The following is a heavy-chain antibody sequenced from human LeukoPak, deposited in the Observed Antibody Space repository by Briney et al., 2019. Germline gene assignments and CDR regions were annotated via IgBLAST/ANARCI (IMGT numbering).Heavy chain of an antibody. V-gene: IGHV1-18*01. CDR1: GYTFTSYG. Sequence: ASVKVSCKASGYTFTSYGISWVRQAPGQGLEWMGWISGYNGHTDYPQQFQGRVTVTTDTSTSTAYLELRSLTSDDTAVYYCAREGWDYYGSGSCYNVGYYYYGMDVWGQGTTVTVSS. J-gene: IGHJ6*02. CDR2: ISGYNGHT. D-gene: IGHD3-10*01. CDR3: AREGWDYYGSGSCYNVGYYYYGMDV.